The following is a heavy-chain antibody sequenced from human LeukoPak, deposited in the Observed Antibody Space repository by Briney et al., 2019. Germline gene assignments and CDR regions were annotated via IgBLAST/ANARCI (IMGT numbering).Heavy chain of an antibody. CDR1: GSTFTSYA. J-gene: IGHJ4*02. CDR2: ISGSGYDT. V-gene: IGHV3-23*01. D-gene: IGHD1-7*01. CDR3: AKDKWNSKPYYIDC. Sequence: PGGSLRLSCTASGSTFTSYAMSWVRQAPGKGLEWVSAISGSGYDTYYADSVKGRFTVSRDNPKNTLYLQMNSLTAEDTAVYYCAKDKWNSKPYYIDCWGQGTLVTVSS.